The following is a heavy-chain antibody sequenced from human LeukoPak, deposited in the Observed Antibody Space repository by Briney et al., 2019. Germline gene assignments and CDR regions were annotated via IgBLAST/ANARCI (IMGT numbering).Heavy chain of an antibody. Sequence: ASVKVSCKASGYTFTNYDINWVRQATGQGPEWMGWMSPNSGNTGYAQKFQGRVTMTRNTSISTAYMELSSLRSEDTAVYYCATRGSQLPKGAFDIWGQGTMVTVSS. CDR3: ATRGSQLPKGAFDI. CDR1: GYTFTNYD. J-gene: IGHJ3*02. V-gene: IGHV1-8*01. CDR2: MSPNSGNT. D-gene: IGHD1-1*01.